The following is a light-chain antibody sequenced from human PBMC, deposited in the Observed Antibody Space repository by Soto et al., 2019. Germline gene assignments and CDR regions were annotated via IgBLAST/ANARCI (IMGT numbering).Light chain of an antibody. V-gene: IGLV2-8*01. CDR1: ISDVGGYDY. Sequence: QSALTQPASVSGSPGQSITISCIGTISDVGGYDYVSWYQQHPGKAPKVIIYEVYKRPSGVPDRFSGSKSGNTASLTVSGLQPEDEADYYCTSFAGSDKLIFGGGTKLTVL. CDR3: TSFAGSDKLI. CDR2: EVY. J-gene: IGLJ2*01.